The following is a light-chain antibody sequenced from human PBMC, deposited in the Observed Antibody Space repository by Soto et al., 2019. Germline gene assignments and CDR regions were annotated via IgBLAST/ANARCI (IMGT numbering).Light chain of an antibody. J-gene: IGKJ2*01. CDR1: QSVSSSY. CDR2: GAS. CDR3: QQDGSSPPYT. Sequence: EIVLTQSPGTLCLSPGEIAALSCRASQSVSSSYLAWYQQKPGQAPRLLIYGASNRATGIPDRFSGSGSGTDFTLTISRLEPEDCAVYYCQQDGSSPPYTFGQGTKLEIK. V-gene: IGKV3-20*01.